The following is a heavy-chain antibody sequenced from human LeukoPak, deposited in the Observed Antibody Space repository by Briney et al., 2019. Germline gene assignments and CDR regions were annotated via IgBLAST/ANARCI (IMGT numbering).Heavy chain of an antibody. Sequence: GGSLRLSCAVSGFTFSDYSMDWVRQAPGKGLEWVSSISSRSVYIYYADSVRGRFTISRDNAKDSLYLQMDSLRAEDTAVYYCARDRSGSYPYYFDYWGQGGLVTVSS. CDR2: ISSRSVYI. D-gene: IGHD3-16*01. CDR3: ARDRSGSYPYYFDY. V-gene: IGHV3-21*01. J-gene: IGHJ4*02. CDR1: GFTFSDYS.